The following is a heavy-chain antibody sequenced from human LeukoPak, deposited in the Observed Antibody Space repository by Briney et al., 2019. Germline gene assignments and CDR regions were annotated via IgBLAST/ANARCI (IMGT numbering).Heavy chain of an antibody. V-gene: IGHV4-59*01. CDR1: GGSISSYY. Sequence: SETLSLTCTVSGGSISSYYWSWIRQPPGKGLEWIGYIYYSGNTNYNPSLKSRVTISVDTSKKQFSLKLSSVTAADTAVYYCARDSGRINYHDSSGYFYIWGQGTLVTVSS. J-gene: IGHJ4*02. CDR2: IYYSGNT. D-gene: IGHD3-22*01. CDR3: ARDSGRINYHDSSGYFYI.